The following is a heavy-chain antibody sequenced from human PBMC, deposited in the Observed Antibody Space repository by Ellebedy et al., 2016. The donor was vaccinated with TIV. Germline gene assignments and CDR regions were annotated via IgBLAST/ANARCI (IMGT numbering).Heavy chain of an antibody. V-gene: IGHV1-18*04. CDR3: ARVRAVCSGGTCFKPRDY. CDR1: GFTFSSYG. Sequence: AASVKVSCKASGFTFSSYGFSWVRQAPGQGLEWMGWISAYNGHTNFAQNFQGRVAMTTDTSTSTAYMELRSLRSDDTAVYYCARVRAVCSGGTCFKPRDYWGQGTLVTVSS. D-gene: IGHD2-15*01. J-gene: IGHJ4*02. CDR2: ISAYNGHT.